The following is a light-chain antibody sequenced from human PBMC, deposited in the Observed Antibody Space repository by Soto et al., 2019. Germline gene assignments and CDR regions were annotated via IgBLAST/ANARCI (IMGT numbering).Light chain of an antibody. Sequence: QTVVTQEPSLTVSPGGTVTLTCALTTGAVTSDYYPNWFQRKPGQALRTLIYRTNNKHSWPPARFSGSLLGGKAALTLSGVQPEDEADYYCVLLCSGECVFGGGTKLTVL. J-gene: IGLJ3*02. CDR2: RTN. V-gene: IGLV7-43*01. CDR1: TGAVTSDYY. CDR3: VLLCSGECV.